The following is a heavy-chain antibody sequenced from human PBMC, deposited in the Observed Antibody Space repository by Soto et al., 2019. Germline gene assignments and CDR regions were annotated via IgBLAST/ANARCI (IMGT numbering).Heavy chain of an antibody. J-gene: IGHJ4*02. CDR3: ERGTLLERGDFDY. Sequence: SETLSLTCTVSGGSISSGGSYWSWIRQHPGKGLEWIGYIYYSGSSYYNPSLKSRVTISVDTSKNQFSLKLTSVTAADTAVYYCERGTLLERGDFDYWGQGTLLTVSS. V-gene: IGHV4-31*03. CDR1: GGSISSGGSY. CDR2: IYYSGSS. D-gene: IGHD1-1*01.